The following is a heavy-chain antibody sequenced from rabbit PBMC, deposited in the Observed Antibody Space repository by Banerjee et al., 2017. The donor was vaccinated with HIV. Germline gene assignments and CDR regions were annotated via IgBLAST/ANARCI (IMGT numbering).Heavy chain of an antibody. CDR3: ARGGDNIFYTYFTL. CDR1: GFSFSSSYW. Sequence: QEQLVESGGDLVQPGASLTLTCTASGFSFSSSYWICWVRQAPGKGLEWIACIYAGSSGRTYYASWAKGRFTVSKTSSTTVTLQMTSLTAADTATYFCARGGDNIFYTYFTLWGQGTLVTVS. D-gene: IGHD1-1*01. V-gene: IGHV1S45*01. J-gene: IGHJ4*01. CDR2: IYAGSSGRT.